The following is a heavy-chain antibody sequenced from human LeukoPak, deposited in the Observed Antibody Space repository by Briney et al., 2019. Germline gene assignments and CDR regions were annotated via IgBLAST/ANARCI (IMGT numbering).Heavy chain of an antibody. J-gene: IGHJ4*02. CDR1: GASISSYY. CDR2: IKTSGST. Sequence: SETLSLTCTVSGASISSYYWSWIRQVAGKGLEWIGVIKTSGSTNYNPSLKSRVTMSVDTSKNQFSLKLGSVTAADTAVYYCARERAYCGGDCYYYFDYWGQGTLVTVSS. V-gene: IGHV4-4*07. CDR3: ARERAYCGGDCYYYFDY. D-gene: IGHD2-21*02.